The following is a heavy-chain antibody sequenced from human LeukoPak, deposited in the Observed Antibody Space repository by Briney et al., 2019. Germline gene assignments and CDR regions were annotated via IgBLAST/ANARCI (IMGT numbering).Heavy chain of an antibody. CDR3: ASQVRLERRYYYYYMDV. CDR1: GGSIRSGSYY. Sequence: PSETLSLTCTVSGGSIRSGSYYWSWIRQPPGKGLEWIGEINHSGSTNYNPSLKSRVTISLDTSKNQFSLKLSSVTAADTAVYYCASQVRLERRYYYYYMDVWDKGTTVTVSS. J-gene: IGHJ6*03. V-gene: IGHV4-39*07. CDR2: INHSGST. D-gene: IGHD1-1*01.